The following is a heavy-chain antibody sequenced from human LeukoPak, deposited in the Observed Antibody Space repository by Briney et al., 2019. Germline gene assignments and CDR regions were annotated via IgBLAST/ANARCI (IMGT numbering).Heavy chain of an antibody. J-gene: IGHJ4*02. CDR2: IYYSRST. CDR3: ARDLRGSSGYFDY. D-gene: IGHD3-22*01. Sequence: SETLPLPCTVSGGSVSSGSYYWSCIRPPPGKGLEWTGNIYYSRSTHYNPSLKSRVTISVDTSKNQFSLKLSSLTAADTAVYYCARDLRGSSGYFDYWGQGTLVTVSS. V-gene: IGHV4-61*01. CDR1: GGSVSSGSYY.